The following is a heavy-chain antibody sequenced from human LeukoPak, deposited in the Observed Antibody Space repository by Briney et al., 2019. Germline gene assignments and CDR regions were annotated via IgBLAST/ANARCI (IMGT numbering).Heavy chain of an antibody. D-gene: IGHD6-13*01. CDR2: ISGGGGNT. J-gene: IGHJ4*02. V-gene: IGHV3-23*01. CDR3: ARAYSNSWSPFDY. CDR1: GFTFSNYA. Sequence: GGSLRLSCAASGFTFSNYAMSWVRQTPGKGLEWVSAISGGGGNTYYADSVKGRFTISRDNSKNTLYLQMNSLRAEDTAIYYGARAYSNSWSPFDYWGQGTLVTVSS.